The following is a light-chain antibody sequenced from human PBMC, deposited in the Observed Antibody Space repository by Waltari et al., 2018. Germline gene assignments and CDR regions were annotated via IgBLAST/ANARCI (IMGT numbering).Light chain of an antibody. CDR2: GAS. J-gene: IGKJ1*01. Sequence: EIVLTQSPATLSLSPGESATLSCRTSQSVTRALAWYQQKPGQAPRLLIYGASNRATGIPDRFSGSGSGTDFSLTISGLEPEDFAVYYCQHYLRLPVTFGQGTKVEVK. CDR1: QSVTRA. V-gene: IGKV3-20*01. CDR3: QHYLRLPVT.